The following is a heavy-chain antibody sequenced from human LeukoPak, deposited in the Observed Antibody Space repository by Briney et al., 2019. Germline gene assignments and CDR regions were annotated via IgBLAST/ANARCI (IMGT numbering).Heavy chain of an antibody. CDR2: IYYSGST. CDR3: ARRSGSYGVRYGMDV. D-gene: IGHD1-26*01. CDR1: GGSISSGSYY. J-gene: IGHJ6*02. Sequence: KPSETLSLTCTVSGGSISSGSYYWGWLRQPPGKGLEWIGSIYYSGSTYYNPSLKSRVTISVDTSKNQLSLKLSSVTAADTAVYYCARRSGSYGVRYGMDVWGQGTTVTVSS. V-gene: IGHV4-39*01.